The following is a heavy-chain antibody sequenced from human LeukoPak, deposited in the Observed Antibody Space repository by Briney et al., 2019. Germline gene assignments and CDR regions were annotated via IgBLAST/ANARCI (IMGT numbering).Heavy chain of an antibody. Sequence: SETLSPTCTVSGGSISSYYWSWIRQPPGKGLEWIGYIYYSGSTNYNPSLKSRVTISVDTSKNQFSLKLSSVTAADAAVYYCARGRWEGGAFDIWGQGTMVTVSS. CDR1: GGSISSYY. D-gene: IGHD1-26*01. CDR2: IYYSGST. J-gene: IGHJ3*02. V-gene: IGHV4-59*01. CDR3: ARGRWEGGAFDI.